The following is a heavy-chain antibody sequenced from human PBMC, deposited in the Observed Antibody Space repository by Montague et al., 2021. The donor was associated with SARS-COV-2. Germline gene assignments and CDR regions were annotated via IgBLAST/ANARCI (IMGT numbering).Heavy chain of an antibody. V-gene: IGHV3-48*03. J-gene: IGHJ6*02. CDR3: ARGASVWVLRGYGMDV. D-gene: IGHD3-9*01. Sequence: SLRLSCAASGFTFSSYEMNWVRQAPGKGLEWVSYISSSGSTIYYXDSVKGRFTISRDNAKNSLYLQMNSLRVEDTAVYYCARGASVWVLRGYGMDVWGQGTTVTVSS. CDR2: ISSSGSTI. CDR1: GFTFSSYE.